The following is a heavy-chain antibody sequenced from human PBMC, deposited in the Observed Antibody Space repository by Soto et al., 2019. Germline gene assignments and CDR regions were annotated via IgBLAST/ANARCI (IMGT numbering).Heavy chain of an antibody. D-gene: IGHD4-4*01. CDR3: ARSGGLQHIDY. Sequence: SETLSLTCTVSGDSINSGTYSWGWIRQPPGKGLEDIGTTYYSGNTYYNSSLKSRVTISLDTSKNQFSLKLSSVTAADTAVHYCARSGGLQHIDYWGQGTLVTVSS. CDR2: TYYSGNT. J-gene: IGHJ4*02. V-gene: IGHV4-39*01. CDR1: GDSINSGTYS.